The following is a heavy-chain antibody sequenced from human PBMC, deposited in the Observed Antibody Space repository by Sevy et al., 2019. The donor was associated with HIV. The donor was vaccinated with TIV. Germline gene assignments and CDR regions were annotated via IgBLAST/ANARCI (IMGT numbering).Heavy chain of an antibody. J-gene: IGHJ4*02. CDR3: ARKPWRSYYGSGSSPDFDY. Sequence: SETLSLTCAVSGGSISSSNWWSWVRQPPGKGLEWIGEIYHSGSTNYNPSLKSRVTISVDKSKNQFSLKLSSVTAADTAVYYCARKPWRSYYGSGSSPDFDYWGQGTLVTVSS. D-gene: IGHD3-10*01. CDR2: IYHSGST. CDR1: GGSISSSNW. V-gene: IGHV4-4*02.